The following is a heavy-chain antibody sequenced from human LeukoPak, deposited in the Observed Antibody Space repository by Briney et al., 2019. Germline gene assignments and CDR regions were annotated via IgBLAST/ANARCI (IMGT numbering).Heavy chain of an antibody. CDR3: ARYYDFWSGKTFGLDP. D-gene: IGHD3-3*01. J-gene: IGHJ5*02. Sequence: SVRVSCKASGGTFSSYAISWVRQAPGQGLEWMGRIIPILGIANYAQKFQGRVTITADKSTSTAYMELSSLRSDDTAVYYCARYYDFWSGKTFGLDPWGQGTLVTVSS. V-gene: IGHV1-69*04. CDR2: IIPILGIA. CDR1: GGTFSSYA.